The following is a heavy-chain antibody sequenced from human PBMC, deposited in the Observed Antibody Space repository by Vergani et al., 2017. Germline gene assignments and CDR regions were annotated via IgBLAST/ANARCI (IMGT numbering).Heavy chain of an antibody. Sequence: EVQLVETGGGLIQTGGSLRLSCAASGFTVSSNYMSWVRQAPGKGLEWVSVIYGGGSTYYADSVKGRFTISRDNSKNTLYRQMNSLRAEDTAVYYCARVLGMAWFDPWGQGTLVTVSS. CDR3: ARVLGMAWFDP. CDR1: GFTVSSNY. D-gene: IGHD7-27*01. V-gene: IGHV3-53*02. J-gene: IGHJ5*02. CDR2: IYGGGST.